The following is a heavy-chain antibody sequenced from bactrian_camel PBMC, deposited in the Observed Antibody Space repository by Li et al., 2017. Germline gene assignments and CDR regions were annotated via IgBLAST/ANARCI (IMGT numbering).Heavy chain of an antibody. D-gene: IGHD3*01. V-gene: IGHV3S9*01. CDR2: IDGLIKI. J-gene: IGHJ4*01. CDR3: VIVRVMSITV. Sequence: HVQLVESGGGLVQPGGSLRLSCQYSGLTLSRSLCMGWLRQAPGKEREGLVGIDGLIKITYGDSVKGRFTISRDDAKSTVYLQMNSLKFEGTGVYIYVIVRVMSITVGARGPRSPSP. CDR1: GLTLSRSLC.